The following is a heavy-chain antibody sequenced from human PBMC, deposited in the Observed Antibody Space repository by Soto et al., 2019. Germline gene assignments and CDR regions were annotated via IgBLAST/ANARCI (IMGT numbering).Heavy chain of an antibody. V-gene: IGHV1-69*06. D-gene: IGHD3-16*02. CDR3: AIPDITFGGVIVTHYYYYGMDV. CDR2: IIPIFGTA. J-gene: IGHJ6*02. CDR1: GGTFSSYA. Sequence: QVQLVQSGAEVKKPGSSVKVSCKASGGTFSSYAISWVRQAPGQGLEWMGGIIPIFGTANYAQKFQGRVTITADKSTSTAYMELSSLRSEDTAVYYCAIPDITFGGVIVTHYYYYGMDVWGQGTTVTVSS.